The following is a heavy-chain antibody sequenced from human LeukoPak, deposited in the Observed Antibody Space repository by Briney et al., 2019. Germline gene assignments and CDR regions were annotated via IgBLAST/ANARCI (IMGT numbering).Heavy chain of an antibody. Sequence: SETLSLTCTVSGGSLSSYYWSWIRQPPGKGQEWIGYIYYSGNADSNPSLKSRVTTSVDTSRNQFPLKLTSVTAADTAVYYCARHEPLGRGAWDYWGQGILVTVSS. CDR3: ARHEPLGRGAWDY. CDR2: IYYSGNA. CDR1: GGSLSSYY. J-gene: IGHJ4*02. D-gene: IGHD1-14*01. V-gene: IGHV4-59*08.